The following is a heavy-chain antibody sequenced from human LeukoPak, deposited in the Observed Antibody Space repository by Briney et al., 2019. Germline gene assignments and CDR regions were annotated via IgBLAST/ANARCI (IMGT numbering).Heavy chain of an antibody. CDR3: ARQTIVVVAAKAYIVY. CDR2: IYPGESDT. CDR1: GYSFAGFW. Sequence: GESLKISCKGSGYSFAGFWIGWVRQMPGKGLEWMGIIYPGESDTRYSPSFQGQVTISADKSISTAYLHWSRLKASDTAIYYCARQTIVVVAAKAYIVYWGQGTLVTVSS. J-gene: IGHJ4*02. V-gene: IGHV5-51*01. D-gene: IGHD2-15*01.